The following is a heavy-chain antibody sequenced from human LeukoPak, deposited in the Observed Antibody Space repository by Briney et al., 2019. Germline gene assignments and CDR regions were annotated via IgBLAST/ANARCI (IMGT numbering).Heavy chain of an antibody. CDR2: IQYDGAYK. V-gene: IGHV3-30*02. Sequence: HPGGSLRLSCAASGFTFSSNDMHWVRQAPGKGLEWVAFIQYDGAYKYYADSVKGRFTISKDNSKNTLYLQMNSLRDEDTAVYYCVRDDDRPDNGLDYWGQGTLVTVSS. CDR1: GFTFSSND. D-gene: IGHD3-22*01. CDR3: VRDDDRPDNGLDY. J-gene: IGHJ4*02.